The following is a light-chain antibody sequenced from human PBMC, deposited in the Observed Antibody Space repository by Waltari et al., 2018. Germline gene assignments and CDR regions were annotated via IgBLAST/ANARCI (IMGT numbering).Light chain of an antibody. CDR1: AVPKQY. CDR3: QSADSSGTYRRV. V-gene: IGLV3-25*03. J-gene: IGLJ3*02. Sequence: SYELTQPPSVSVSPGQTARITCSGDAVPKQYAYWYQQKPGQAPVLVIYKDSERPSGIPERFSGSSSGTTVTLTISGVQAEDEADYYCQSADSSGTYRRVFGGGTKLTVL. CDR2: KDS.